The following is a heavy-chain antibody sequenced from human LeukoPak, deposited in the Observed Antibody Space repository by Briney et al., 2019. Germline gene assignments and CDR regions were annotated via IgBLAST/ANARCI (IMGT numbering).Heavy chain of an antibody. J-gene: IGHJ5*02. CDR3: ARGGIVVVPAAIPEYNWFDP. Sequence: GRSLRLSCAASGFTFSSYAMHWVRQAPGKGLEWVAVISYDGSNKYYADSVKGRFTISRDNSKNTLYLQMNSLRAEDTAVYYCARGGIVVVPAAIPEYNWFDPWGQGTLVTVSS. CDR1: GFTFSSYA. V-gene: IGHV3-30-3*01. D-gene: IGHD2-2*02. CDR2: ISYDGSNK.